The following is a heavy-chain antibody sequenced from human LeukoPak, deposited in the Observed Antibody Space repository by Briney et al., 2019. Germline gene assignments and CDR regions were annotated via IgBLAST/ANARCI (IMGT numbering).Heavy chain of an antibody. CDR1: GYSISSGYY. J-gene: IGHJ4*02. V-gene: IGHV4-38-2*01. D-gene: IGHD1-26*01. Sequence: SDTLSLTCAVSGYSISSGYYWGWIRQPPGKGMEWIGSIYHSGSTYYNPSLKSRVTIPVYTSKNQFSLKLSSVTAADTAVYYCARGSGSYYFDYWGQGTLVTVSS. CDR2: IYHSGST. CDR3: ARGSGSYYFDY.